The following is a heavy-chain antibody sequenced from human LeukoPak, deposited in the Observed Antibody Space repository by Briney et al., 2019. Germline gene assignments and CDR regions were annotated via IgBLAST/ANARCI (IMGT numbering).Heavy chain of an antibody. CDR1: GGTFSSYA. Sequence: PVKVSCKASGGTFSSYAISWVRQAPGQGLEWMGGIIPIFGTANYAQKFQGRVTITTDESTSTAYMELSSLRSEDTAVYYCARDGKYYYDSSGYLPGYYFDYWGQGTLVTVSS. CDR2: IIPIFGTA. V-gene: IGHV1-69*05. D-gene: IGHD3-22*01. J-gene: IGHJ4*02. CDR3: ARDGKYYYDSSGYLPGYYFDY.